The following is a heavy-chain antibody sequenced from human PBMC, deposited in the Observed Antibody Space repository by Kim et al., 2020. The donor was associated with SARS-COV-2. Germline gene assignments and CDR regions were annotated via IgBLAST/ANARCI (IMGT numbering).Heavy chain of an antibody. D-gene: IGHD3-9*01. CDR1: GFTFSSYS. J-gene: IGHJ1*01. CDR2: ISGSGGST. CDR3: AKLRFGSRLRYFDWLFKTPCQH. V-gene: IGHV3-23*01. Sequence: GGSLRLSCAASGFTFSSYSMSWVRQAPGKGLEWVSAISGSGGSTYYTDSVKGRFTISRDNSKNTLYLQMNSLRAEDTAVYYCAKLRFGSRLRYFDWLFKTPCQHWGQGTLVTVSS.